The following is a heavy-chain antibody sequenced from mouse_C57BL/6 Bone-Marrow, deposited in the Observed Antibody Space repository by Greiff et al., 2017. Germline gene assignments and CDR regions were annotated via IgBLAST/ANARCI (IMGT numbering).Heavy chain of an antibody. V-gene: IGHV1-55*01. Sequence: QVQLQQPGAELVKPGASVKMSCKASGYTFTSYWITWVKQRPGQVLEWIGDIYPTSGRTNYNEKFKSKAILTVDTSSNTAYMHLSSLTSEDSAVFYCARSGPLGRSCDYWGQGTTLTVSS. J-gene: IGHJ2*01. D-gene: IGHD4-1*01. CDR2: IYPTSGRT. CDR3: ARSGPLGRSCDY. CDR1: GYTFTSYW.